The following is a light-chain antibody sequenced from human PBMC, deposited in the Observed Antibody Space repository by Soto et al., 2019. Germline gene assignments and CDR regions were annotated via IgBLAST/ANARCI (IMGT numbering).Light chain of an antibody. CDR1: QSVSSY. CDR3: QQRSNWVT. Sequence: LVLTQSPATLSLSPGDGATLFSRASQSVSSYLAWYQQRPVQAPRLLIYDASNRATGIPAMFSGGGSGTFFLITISSQEPEDFAFYYCQQRSNWVTFGGGTKVDI. CDR2: DAS. V-gene: IGKV3-11*01. J-gene: IGKJ4*01.